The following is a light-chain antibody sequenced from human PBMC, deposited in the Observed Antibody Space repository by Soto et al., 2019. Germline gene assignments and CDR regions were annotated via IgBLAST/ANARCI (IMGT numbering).Light chain of an antibody. Sequence: DFQMTQSPSSLSASVGDRVTITCRASRSICSALNWYQQKPGKAPKVLIYAASTLQSGVPSRFSGSGSGTDFILTINSLQPEDFATYHCQQSYSTPRTFGQGTKVEIK. CDR2: AAS. CDR1: RSICSA. CDR3: QQSYSTPRT. J-gene: IGKJ1*01. V-gene: IGKV1-39*01.